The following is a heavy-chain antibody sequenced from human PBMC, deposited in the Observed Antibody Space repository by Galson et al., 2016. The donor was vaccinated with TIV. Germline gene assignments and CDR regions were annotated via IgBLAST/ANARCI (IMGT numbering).Heavy chain of an antibody. J-gene: IGHJ4*02. V-gene: IGHV3-23*01. Sequence: SLRLSCVASGFTFNTNTMSWIRQAPGKGLEWVSTSSGSGDTIYYADSVKGRFTISRDNSKGTLSLQMSSLKVDDTAIYYCAKTQVDIVVALAATPGYYFDYWGRGTLVTVSS. D-gene: IGHD2-2*02. CDR1: GFTFNTNT. CDR3: AKTQVDIVVALAATPGYYFDY. CDR2: SSGSGDTI.